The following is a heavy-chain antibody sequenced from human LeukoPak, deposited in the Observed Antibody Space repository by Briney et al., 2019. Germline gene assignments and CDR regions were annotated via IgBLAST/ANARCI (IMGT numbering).Heavy chain of an antibody. J-gene: IGHJ4*02. D-gene: IGHD2-2*02. V-gene: IGHV3-20*04. CDR3: ARRYCSSSTCYTWLYFDY. Sequence: GGSLRLSCAASGFTFDDYGMSWVRQAPGKGLEWVSGINWNGGSTGYADSVKGQFTISRDNAKNSLYLQMNSLRAEDTALYYCARRYCSSSTCYTWLYFDYWGQGTLVTVSS. CDR1: GFTFDDYG. CDR2: INWNGGST.